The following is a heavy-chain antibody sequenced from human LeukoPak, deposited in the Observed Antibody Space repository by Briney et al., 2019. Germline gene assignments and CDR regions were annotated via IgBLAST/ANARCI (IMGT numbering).Heavy chain of an antibody. CDR3: AGVANPETYDYFGGSYRPTGPSNFGY. Sequence: ETLCLTCTVSGGATSSYYWSWIRQPPGKGLEWIGYIYYSGSTNYKPSLKSRVTISVDTSKNQFSLKLSSVSPADTAVYYCAGVANPETYDYFGGSYRPTGPSNFGYRGQGTLVTVSS. V-gene: IGHV4-59*01. CDR1: GGATSSYY. D-gene: IGHD3-16*02. J-gene: IGHJ4*02. CDR2: IYYSGST.